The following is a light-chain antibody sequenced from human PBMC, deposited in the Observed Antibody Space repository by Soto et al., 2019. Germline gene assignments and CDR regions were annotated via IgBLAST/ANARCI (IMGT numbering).Light chain of an antibody. CDR2: DVS. CDR3: SSYTSSSTLVV. Sequence: QSALTQPASVSGSPGQSITISCTGTSSDVGGYNYVSWYQQHPGKAPKLMIYDVSNRPSWVSNRFSGSKSGNTASLTISGLQAEDEDDYYCSSYTSSSTLVVFGGGTKLTVL. CDR1: SSDVGGYNY. J-gene: IGLJ2*01. V-gene: IGLV2-14*01.